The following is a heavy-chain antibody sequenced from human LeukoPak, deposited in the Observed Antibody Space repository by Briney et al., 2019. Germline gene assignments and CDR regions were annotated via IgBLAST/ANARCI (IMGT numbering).Heavy chain of an antibody. Sequence: GRSLRLSCAASGFTFSTFNMHWVRQAPGQGLEWVAVISYDGSNKYYADSVKGRFTISRDNSKNTLYLQMNSLRAEDTAVYYCAKASVYVYYGMDVWGQGTTVTVSS. CDR1: GFTFSTFN. CDR2: ISYDGSNK. CDR3: AKASVYVYYGMDV. D-gene: IGHD3-16*02. V-gene: IGHV3-30*18. J-gene: IGHJ6*02.